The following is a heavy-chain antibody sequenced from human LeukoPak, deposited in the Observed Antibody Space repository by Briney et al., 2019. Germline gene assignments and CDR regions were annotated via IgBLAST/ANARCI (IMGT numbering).Heavy chain of an antibody. D-gene: IGHD3-16*01. CDR3: ARYYGTATYYYYYMDV. Sequence: GGSLRLSCAASGFTFSSYWMSWVRQAPGKGLEWVANIKQDGSEKYYVDSVKGRFTISRDNAKNSLYLQMNSLRAEDTAVYYCARYYGTATYYYYYMDVWGKGTTVTVSS. V-gene: IGHV3-7*01. CDR1: GFTFSSYW. CDR2: IKQDGSEK. J-gene: IGHJ6*03.